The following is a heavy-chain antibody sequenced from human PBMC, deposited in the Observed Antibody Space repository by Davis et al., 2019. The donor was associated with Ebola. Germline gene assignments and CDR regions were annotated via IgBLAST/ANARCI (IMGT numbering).Heavy chain of an antibody. D-gene: IGHD1-7*01. V-gene: IGHV4-39*07. J-gene: IGHJ5*02. CDR3: ARDTGTTLFDWFDP. Sequence: SETLSLTCTVSGGSISSGDYYWSWIRQPPGKGLEWIGEINHSGSTNYNPSLKSRVTISVDTSKNQFSLKLSSVTAADTAVYYCARDTGTTLFDWFDPWGQGTLVTVSS. CDR1: GGSISSGDYY. CDR2: INHSGST.